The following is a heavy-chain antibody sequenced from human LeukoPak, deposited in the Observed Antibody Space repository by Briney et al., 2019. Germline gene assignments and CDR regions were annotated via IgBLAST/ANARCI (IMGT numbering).Heavy chain of an antibody. D-gene: IGHD1-1*01. Sequence: SETLSLTCAVYGGSFSGYYWSWIRQPPGKGLEWIGEINHSGSTNYNPSLKSRVTISVDTSKNQFSLKLSSVTAADTAVYYCARGRQRRIFDYWGQGTLVTVSS. V-gene: IGHV4-34*01. CDR2: INHSGST. CDR3: ARGRQRRIFDY. CDR1: GGSFSGYY. J-gene: IGHJ4*02.